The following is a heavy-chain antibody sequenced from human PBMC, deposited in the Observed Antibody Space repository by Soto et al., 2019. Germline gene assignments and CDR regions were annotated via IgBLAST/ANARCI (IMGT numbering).Heavy chain of an antibody. D-gene: IGHD6-19*01. CDR3: AKRGSGWYFDY. V-gene: IGHV3-23*01. Sequence: EVQLLESGGGLVQPGGSLRLSCAASEFPFSTYAMTWVRKAPGKGLEWVSTISGGGGSTYYADSVKGRFTISRDNSKNTLFLQMSSLRADDTAVYYCAKRGSGWYFDYWGQGTLVTVSS. J-gene: IGHJ4*02. CDR2: ISGGGGST. CDR1: EFPFSTYA.